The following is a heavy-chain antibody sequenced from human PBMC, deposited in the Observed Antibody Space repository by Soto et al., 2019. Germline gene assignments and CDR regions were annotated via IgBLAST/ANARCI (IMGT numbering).Heavy chain of an antibody. D-gene: IGHD5-18*01. CDR3: ARVKTAMVTNYYYYYGMDV. CDR2: IIPIFGTA. CDR1: GGTFSSYA. J-gene: IGHJ6*02. Sequence: GASVKVSCKASGGTFSSYAISWVRQAPGQGLEWMGGIIPIFGTANYAQKFQGRVTITADESTSTAYMELSSLRSEDTAVYYCARVKTAMVTNYYYYYGMDVWGQGTTVTVSS. V-gene: IGHV1-69*13.